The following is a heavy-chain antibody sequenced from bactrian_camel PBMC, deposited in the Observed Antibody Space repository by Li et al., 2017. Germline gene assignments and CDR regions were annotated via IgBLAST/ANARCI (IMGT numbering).Heavy chain of an antibody. Sequence: HVQLVESGGGSAQAGGSKRLSCAAVAHFDSMGWFRQAPGMEREGVAAIDADGSTSYADSVKGRFTISKGYPKNTLYLQMTNLKPEDTAMYYCAVPYQDLSATETLRVMSSGGDFGYYGQGTQVTVS. J-gene: IGHJ6*01. CDR2: IDADGST. CDR3: AVPYQDLSATETLRVMSSGGDFGY. CDR1: AHFDS. V-gene: IGHV3S53*01. D-gene: IGHD8*01.